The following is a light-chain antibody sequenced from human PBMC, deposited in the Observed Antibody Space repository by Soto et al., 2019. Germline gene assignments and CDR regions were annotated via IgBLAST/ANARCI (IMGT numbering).Light chain of an antibody. CDR2: AAS. CDR1: QSVSTD. Sequence: IVMTQSPATLSVSPGERVTLSCRASQSVSTDLAWYQQKPGQPPRILIYAASTRATGIPDRFSGSGAGTDFTLAISSLQSEDVAVYYCQQYIGWPPKFTFGQGTKLEIK. CDR3: QQYIGWPPKFT. V-gene: IGKV3-15*01. J-gene: IGKJ2*01.